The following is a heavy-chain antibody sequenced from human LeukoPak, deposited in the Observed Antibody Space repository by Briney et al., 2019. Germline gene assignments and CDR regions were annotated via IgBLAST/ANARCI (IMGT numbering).Heavy chain of an antibody. CDR1: GFTFSSYW. V-gene: IGHV3-7*01. J-gene: IGHJ4*02. Sequence: PGGSLRLSCAASGFTFSSYWMSWVRRAPGKGLEWVANIKKDGSEKYYVDSVKGRFTISRDNAKNSLYLQMNSLRAEDTAVYYCARVGIAVAGNYWGQGTLVTVSS. CDR3: ARVGIAVAGNY. D-gene: IGHD6-19*01. CDR2: IKKDGSEK.